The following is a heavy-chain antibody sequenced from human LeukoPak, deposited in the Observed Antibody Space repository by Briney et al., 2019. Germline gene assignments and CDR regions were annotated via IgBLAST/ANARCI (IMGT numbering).Heavy chain of an antibody. D-gene: IGHD6-13*01. CDR2: LKQDGSGK. CDR1: GFTFRTYW. CDR3: ARPRDSGWSKTWDY. V-gene: IGHV3-7*03. Sequence: GGSLRLSCEGSGFTFRTYWMTWVRQAPGKGLEWVANLKQDGSGKYYVDSVKGRFTISRDNAQNSLYLQMNSLRAEDTAVYYCARPRDSGWSKTWDYWGQGTLVTVSS. J-gene: IGHJ4*02.